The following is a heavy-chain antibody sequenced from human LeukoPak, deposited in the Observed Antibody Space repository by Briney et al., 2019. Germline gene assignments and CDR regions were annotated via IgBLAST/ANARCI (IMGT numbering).Heavy chain of an antibody. CDR1: GYTFSSYG. D-gene: IGHD1-14*01. CDR2: ISAYNGNT. V-gene: IGHV1-18*01. J-gene: IGHJ4*02. Sequence: ASVKVSCKASGYTFSSYGISWVRPAPGQGLEWMGWISAYNGNTNYAQKFQGRVTMTSDTSTSTAYMELRSLRSDDTAVFHCARASMHRDYFDYWGQGTLVTVSS. CDR3: ARASMHRDYFDY.